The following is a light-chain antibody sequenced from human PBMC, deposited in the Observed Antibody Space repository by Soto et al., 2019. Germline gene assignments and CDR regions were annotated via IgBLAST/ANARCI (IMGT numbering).Light chain of an antibody. J-gene: IGLJ3*02. CDR1: SGSIASNY. CDR3: QSYDATNQV. CDR2: EDN. Sequence: NFMLTQPHSVSESPGKTVIISCTRSSGSIASNYVQWYQQRPGSSPTTVIYEDNQRPSGVPDRFSGSIDSSSNSASLTISGLETEDEADYYCQSYDATNQVFDGGTQLTVL. V-gene: IGLV6-57*01.